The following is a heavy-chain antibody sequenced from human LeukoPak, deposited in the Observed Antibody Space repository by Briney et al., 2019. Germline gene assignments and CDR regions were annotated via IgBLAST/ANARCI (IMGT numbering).Heavy chain of an antibody. J-gene: IGHJ4*02. D-gene: IGHD4-17*01. V-gene: IGHV3-48*04. CDR1: GFIFSTYS. CDR2: ISSRSTTI. Sequence: VGSLRLSCAASGFIFSTYSMNWVRQAPGKGLEWVSYISSRSTTIHYADSVKGRFTISRDNVKNSLYLQMNSLRAEDTAVYYCARDDYGDYVDYWGQGTLVTVSS. CDR3: ARDDYGDYVDY.